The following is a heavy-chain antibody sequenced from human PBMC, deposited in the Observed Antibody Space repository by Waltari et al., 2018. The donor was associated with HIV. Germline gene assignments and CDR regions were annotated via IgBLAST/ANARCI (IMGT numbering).Heavy chain of an antibody. V-gene: IGHV3-21*01. D-gene: IGHD3-3*01. CDR3: ARDTSFWSSPDLDAFDI. Sequence: EVQLVESGGGLVKPGGSLRLSCAASGFTFSSYSMNWVRQAPGKGLECVSSISSSSSYIYYADSVKGRFTISRDNAKNSLYLHMNSLRAEDTAVYYCARDTSFWSSPDLDAFDIWGQGTMVTVSS. J-gene: IGHJ3*02. CDR2: ISSSSSYI. CDR1: GFTFSSYS.